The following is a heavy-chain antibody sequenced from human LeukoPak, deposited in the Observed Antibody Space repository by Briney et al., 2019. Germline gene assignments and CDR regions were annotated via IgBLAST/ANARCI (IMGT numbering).Heavy chain of an antibody. CDR3: AREEERYSSDY. J-gene: IGHJ4*02. CDR1: GGSFSGYY. V-gene: IGHV4-34*01. Sequence: SETLSLTCAVYGGSFSGYYWSWIRQPPGKGLEWIGEINHSGSTNYNPSLKSRVTISVDTSKNQFSLKLSSVTAADTAVYYCAREEERYSSDYWGQGTLVTVSS. CDR2: INHSGST. D-gene: IGHD6-13*01.